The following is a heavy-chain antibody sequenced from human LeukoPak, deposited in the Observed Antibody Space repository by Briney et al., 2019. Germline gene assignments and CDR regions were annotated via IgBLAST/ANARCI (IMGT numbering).Heavy chain of an antibody. CDR3: ARASSSWDNWFDP. CDR1: GGSISSYY. Sequence: SETLSLTCTVSGGSISSYYWSWVRQPPGKGLEWIGHIYYSGSTNYNPSLKSRVTISVDTSKNQFSLKLSSVTAADTAVYYCARASSSWDNWFDPWGQGTLVTVSS. V-gene: IGHV4-59*01. D-gene: IGHD6-13*01. J-gene: IGHJ5*02. CDR2: IYYSGST.